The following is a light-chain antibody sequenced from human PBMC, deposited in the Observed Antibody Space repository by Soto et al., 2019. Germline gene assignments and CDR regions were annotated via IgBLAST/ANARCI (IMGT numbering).Light chain of an antibody. V-gene: IGLV1-40*01. Sequence: QSVLTQPPSVSGAPGQRVTISCTGSSSNIGAGYDVHWYQQLPGTAPKLLIYANSNRPSGVPDRFSGSKSGTSASLVSTGLQAEDEADYYCQSYDSSLSGGVFGGGTKLTVL. CDR3: QSYDSSLSGGV. J-gene: IGLJ3*02. CDR1: SSNIGAGYD. CDR2: ANS.